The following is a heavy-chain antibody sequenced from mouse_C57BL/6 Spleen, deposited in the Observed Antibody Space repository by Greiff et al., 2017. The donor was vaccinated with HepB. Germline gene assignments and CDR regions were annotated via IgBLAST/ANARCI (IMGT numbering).Heavy chain of an antibody. CDR1: GYAFSSSW. J-gene: IGHJ4*01. CDR2: IYPGDGDT. V-gene: IGHV1-82*01. CDR3: AYYYGSSYLYAMDY. Sequence: VQLQQSGPELVKPGASVKISCKASGYAFSSSWMNWVKQRPGKGLEWIGRIYPGDGDTNYNGKFKGKATLTADKSSSTAYMQLSSQTSEDSAVYFCAYYYGSSYLYAMDYWGQGTSVTVSS. D-gene: IGHD1-1*01.